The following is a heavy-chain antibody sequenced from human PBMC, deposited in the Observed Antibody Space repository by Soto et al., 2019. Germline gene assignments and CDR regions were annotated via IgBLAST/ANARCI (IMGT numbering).Heavy chain of an antibody. J-gene: IGHJ4*02. CDR2: ISSGSSTK. D-gene: IGHD2-2*01. CDR1: GFTFSSYS. CDR3: ARLVPAASHFDC. Sequence: PGGSLRLSCAASGFTFSSYSMSWVRQAPGKGLEWVSYISSGSSTKYYADSVKGRFTISRDNAKNSLYLQMNSLRGEDTAVYYCARLVPAASHFDCWGRGTLVTVSS. V-gene: IGHV3-48*01.